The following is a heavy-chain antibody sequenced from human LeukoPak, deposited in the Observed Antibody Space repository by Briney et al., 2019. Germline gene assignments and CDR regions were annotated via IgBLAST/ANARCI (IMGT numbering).Heavy chain of an antibody. CDR2: MTPNSGNT. Sequence: MTPNSGNTGYAQKFQRRVTITRNTSISTAYMELSSLRSEDTAVYYCARGRSHTTGGNWFDPWGQGTLVTVSS. D-gene: IGHD1-14*01. CDR3: ARGRSHTTGGNWFDP. J-gene: IGHJ5*02. V-gene: IGHV1-8*03.